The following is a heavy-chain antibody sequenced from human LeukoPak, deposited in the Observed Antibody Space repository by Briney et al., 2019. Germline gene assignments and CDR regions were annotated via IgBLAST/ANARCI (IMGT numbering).Heavy chain of an antibody. CDR2: FDPEDGET. V-gene: IGHV1-24*01. CDR3: ARGRGLTYYYGSGSYYTLDY. J-gene: IGHJ4*02. CDR1: GYTLTELS. D-gene: IGHD3-10*01. Sequence: ASVKVSCKVSGYTLTELSMHWVRQAPGKGLEWMGGFDPEDGETIYAQKFQGRVTMTEDTSTDTAYMELSSLRSEDTAVYYCARGRGLTYYYGSGSYYTLDYWGQGTLVTVSS.